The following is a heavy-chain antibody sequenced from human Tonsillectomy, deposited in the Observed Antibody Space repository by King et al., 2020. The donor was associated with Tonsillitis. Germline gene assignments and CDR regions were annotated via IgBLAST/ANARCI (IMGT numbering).Heavy chain of an antibody. D-gene: IGHD3-10*01. CDR3: AKRAKGDRNWYFDL. Sequence: VQLVESGGGLVQPGRSLRLSCAASGFTFDDCDMHWVRQVPGKGLEWVSGISWNSGDIVYADSVKGRFTISRDKAKNSLYLQMNSLRAEDTALYYCAKRAKGDRNWYFDLWGRGTLVTVSS. J-gene: IGHJ2*01. CDR1: GFTFDDCD. V-gene: IGHV3-9*01. CDR2: ISWNSGDI.